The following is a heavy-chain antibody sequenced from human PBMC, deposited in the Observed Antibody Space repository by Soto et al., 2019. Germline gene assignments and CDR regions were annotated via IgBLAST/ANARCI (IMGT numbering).Heavy chain of an antibody. Sequence: QTGGSLRLSCAVSEFSFSSYALNWVRQAPGKGLEWVSAISAIGTTTYYADSVKGRFTISRDNSKRTLFLQMDSLSPEDTAVYYCATYSSPFDYWGQGTLVTVSS. J-gene: IGHJ4*02. D-gene: IGHD6-13*01. V-gene: IGHV3-23*01. CDR2: ISAIGTTT. CDR3: ATYSSPFDY. CDR1: EFSFSSYA.